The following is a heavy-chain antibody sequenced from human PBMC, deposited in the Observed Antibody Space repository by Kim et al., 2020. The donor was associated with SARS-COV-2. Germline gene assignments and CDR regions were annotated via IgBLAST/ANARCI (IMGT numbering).Heavy chain of an antibody. D-gene: IGHD3-22*01. J-gene: IGHJ6*02. CDR3: AKDPYDSSGYYYRENYGMDV. Sequence: GGSLRLSCAASGFTFDDYAMHWVRQVPGKGLEWVSGISWNSGSIGYADSVKGRFTISRDNAKNSLYLQMSTLRAEDTALYYCAKDPYDSSGYYYRENYGMDVWGQGTTVTVSS. V-gene: IGHV3-9*01. CDR1: GFTFDDYA. CDR2: ISWNSGSI.